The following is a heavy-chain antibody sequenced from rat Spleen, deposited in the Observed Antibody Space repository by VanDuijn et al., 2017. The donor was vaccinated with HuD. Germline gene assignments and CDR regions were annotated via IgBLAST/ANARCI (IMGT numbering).Heavy chain of an antibody. V-gene: IGHV5-29*01. CDR3: ARLGIASIGNWFGY. D-gene: IGHD1-2*01. CDR2: IRFDGSST. Sequence: EVQLVESGGDLVQPGRSLKLSCVASGVTFSNDGMAWVRQAPTKGLEWVATIRFDGSSTFYRDSVKGRFTISRDNAKNILFLQMDSLRSEETATYYCARLGIASIGNWFGYWGQGTLVTVSS. CDR1: GVTFSNDG. J-gene: IGHJ3*01.